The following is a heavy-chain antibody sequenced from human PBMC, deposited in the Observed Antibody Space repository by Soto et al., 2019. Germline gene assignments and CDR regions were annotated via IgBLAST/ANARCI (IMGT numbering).Heavy chain of an antibody. CDR2: IYFGGDT. CDR1: GFAVNSNY. V-gene: IGHV3-53*01. CDR3: AKDRYCSGGFCYGMDV. Sequence: GGSLRLSCAASGFAVNSNYINWVRQAPGKGLEWVSIIYFGGDTFYAGSVKGRFSISRDNSKNTVYLQMNSLRAEDTAVYYCAKDRYCSGGFCYGMDVWGQGTTVTVSS. D-gene: IGHD2-15*01. J-gene: IGHJ6*02.